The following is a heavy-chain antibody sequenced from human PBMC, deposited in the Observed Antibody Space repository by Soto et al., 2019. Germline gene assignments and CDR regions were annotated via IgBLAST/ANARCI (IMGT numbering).Heavy chain of an antibody. CDR2: IKQDGSEK. CDR1: GFTFSSYW. V-gene: IGHV3-7*05. Sequence: EVQLVESGGGLVQPGGSLRLSCAASGFTFSSYWMSWVRQAPGKGLEWVANIKQDGSEKYYVDSVKGRFTISRDNAKNSLYLQMNSLRAEDTAVYYCARDRFEWLVKVWDASDIWGQGTMVTVSS. J-gene: IGHJ3*02. D-gene: IGHD6-19*01. CDR3: ARDRFEWLVKVWDASDI.